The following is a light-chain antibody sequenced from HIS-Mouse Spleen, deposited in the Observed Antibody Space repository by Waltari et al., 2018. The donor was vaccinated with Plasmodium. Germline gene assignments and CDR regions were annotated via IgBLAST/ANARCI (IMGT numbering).Light chain of an antibody. CDR1: SSDVGGYNY. CDR3: SSYTSSSTPWV. CDR2: EVS. J-gene: IGLJ3*02. Sequence: QSALTQPASVSGSPGPSITISCTGTSSDVGGYNYVSWYQQHPGKAPKPRIYEVSNRPSGVSNRFSGSKSGNTASLTISGLQAEDEADYYCSSYTSSSTPWVFGGGTKLTVL. V-gene: IGLV2-14*01.